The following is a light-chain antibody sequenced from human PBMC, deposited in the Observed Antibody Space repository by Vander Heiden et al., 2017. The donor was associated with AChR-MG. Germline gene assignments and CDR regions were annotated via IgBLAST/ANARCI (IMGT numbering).Light chain of an antibody. Sequence: DIQMTQSPSSLSASVGDRVTITCRASQAISIFLAWYQQRPGNVPKLPIYAASTLQSGVPSRSSGTGSGTACTLTMSGLQPEDVATYYCQKDTGALRTFDYPANVEI. CDR2: AAS. CDR1: QAISIF. CDR3: QKDTGALRT. V-gene: IGKV1-27*01. J-gene: IGKJ1*01.